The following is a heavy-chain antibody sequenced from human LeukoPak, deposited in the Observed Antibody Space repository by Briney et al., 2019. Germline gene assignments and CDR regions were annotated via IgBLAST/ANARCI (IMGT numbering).Heavy chain of an antibody. J-gene: IGHJ6*03. CDR2: IYYSGST. CDR1: GGSISSYY. CDR3: ARGGKLGIYYHYYYMDV. D-gene: IGHD7-27*01. Sequence: SETLSLTCTVSGGSISSYYWSWIRQPPGKGLEWIGYIYYSGSTNYSPSLKSRVTISVDTSKNQFSLKLSSVTAADTAVYYCARGGKLGIYYHYYYMDVWGKGTTVTVSS. V-gene: IGHV4-59*01.